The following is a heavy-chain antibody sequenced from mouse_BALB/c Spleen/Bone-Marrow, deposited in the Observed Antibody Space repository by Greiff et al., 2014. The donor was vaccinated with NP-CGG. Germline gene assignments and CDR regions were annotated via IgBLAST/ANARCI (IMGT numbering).Heavy chain of an antibody. D-gene: IGHD2-2*01. CDR2: ISNGGGST. Sequence: LQQSGGGLVQPGGSLKLSCATSGFTFSDYYMYWVRQTPEKRLEWVAYISNGGGSTYYPDTVKGRFTISRDNAKNTLYLQMSRLKSEDTAMYYCARHGIYYGYDPFAYWGQGTLVTVS. CDR3: ARHGIYYGYDPFAY. V-gene: IGHV5-12*02. J-gene: IGHJ3*01. CDR1: GFTFSDYY.